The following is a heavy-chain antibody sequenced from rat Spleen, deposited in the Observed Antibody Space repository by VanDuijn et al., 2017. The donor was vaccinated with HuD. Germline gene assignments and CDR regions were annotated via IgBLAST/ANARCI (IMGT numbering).Heavy chain of an antibody. V-gene: IGHV5-7*01. CDR2: ITYDGSGT. Sequence: EVQLVESGGGLVQPGRSLKFSCAASGFTFSDYNMAWVRQAPKKGLEWVATITYDGSGTYYRDSVKGRFTISRDNAKNTQYLQMDSLRSEDTATYYCARQRVQPYYFDYWGQGVMVTVSS. CDR1: GFTFSDYN. J-gene: IGHJ2*01. CDR3: ARQRVQPYYFDY. D-gene: IGHD1-11*01.